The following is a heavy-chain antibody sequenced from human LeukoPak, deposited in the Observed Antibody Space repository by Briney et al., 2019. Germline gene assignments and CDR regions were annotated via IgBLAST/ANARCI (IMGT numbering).Heavy chain of an antibody. CDR2: IYYSGST. CDR1: GGSISSSNW. V-gene: IGHV4-4*02. CDR3: ARETSKLLL. J-gene: IGHJ4*02. Sequence: PSETLSLTCAVSGGSISSSNWWSWVRQPPGKGLEWIGSIYYSGSTYYNPSLKSRVTISVDTSKNQFSLKLSSVTAADTAVYYCARETSKLLLWGQGTLVTVSS. D-gene: IGHD6-6*01.